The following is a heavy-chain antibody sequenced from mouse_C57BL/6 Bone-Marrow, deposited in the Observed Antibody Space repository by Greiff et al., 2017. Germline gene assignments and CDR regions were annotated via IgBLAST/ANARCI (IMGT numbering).Heavy chain of an antibody. Sequence: QVQLQQPGAELVKPGASVKMSCKASGYTFTSYWITWVKQRPGQGLEWIGDIYPGSGSTNYNEKFKSKATLTADTSSSTAYMQLSSLTSEDAAVYYCARHYGSSYAMDYWGQGTSLTVSA. V-gene: IGHV1-55*01. D-gene: IGHD1-1*01. CDR2: IYPGSGST. CDR1: GYTFTSYW. J-gene: IGHJ4*01. CDR3: ARHYGSSYAMDY.